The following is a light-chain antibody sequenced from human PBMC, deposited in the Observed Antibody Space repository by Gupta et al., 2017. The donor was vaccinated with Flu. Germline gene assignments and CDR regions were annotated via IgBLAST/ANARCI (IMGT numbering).Light chain of an antibody. J-gene: IGLJ1*01. CDR3: SSYSGNDNYV. CDR1: SSDVGGYQL. Sequence: SALTQPPSASGSPGQSVTIPCTGTSSDVGGYQLVSLYQHHPGEAPKLIVYEVTKRPSGFPDRFSGSKSVSTASLTVSGLLAEDDDDYYCSSYSGNDNYVFGTGTKVTVL. CDR2: EVT. V-gene: IGLV2-8*01.